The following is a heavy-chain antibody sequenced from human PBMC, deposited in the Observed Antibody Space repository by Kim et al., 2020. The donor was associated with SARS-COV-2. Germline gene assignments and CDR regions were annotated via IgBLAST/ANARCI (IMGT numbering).Heavy chain of an antibody. CDR1: GGSISSSNW. CDR3: ARASVIVGATSYFDY. J-gene: IGHJ4*02. CDR2: IYHSGST. V-gene: IGHV4-4*02. D-gene: IGHD1-26*01. Sequence: SETLSLTCAVSGGSISSSNWWSWVRQPPGKGLEWIGEIYHSGSTNYNPSLKSRVTISVDKSKNQFSLKLSSVTAADTAVYYCARASVIVGATSYFDYWGQGTLVTVSS.